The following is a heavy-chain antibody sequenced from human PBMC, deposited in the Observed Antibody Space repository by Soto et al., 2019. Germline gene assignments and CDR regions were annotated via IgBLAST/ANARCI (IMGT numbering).Heavy chain of an antibody. D-gene: IGHD6-13*01. V-gene: IGHV4-31*03. Sequence: QVQLQESGPGLVKPSQTLSLTCTVSGGSISSGGYFWSWVRQHPGKGLEWIGNIYYSGRTYYNPSLQSRVTISVDTSKNQFSLKLSSVTAADTAVYYCARFAKEENPKVGSWYYFDYWGPGTRVSVSS. J-gene: IGHJ4*02. CDR3: ARFAKEENPKVGSWYYFDY. CDR2: IYYSGRT. CDR1: GGSISSGGYF.